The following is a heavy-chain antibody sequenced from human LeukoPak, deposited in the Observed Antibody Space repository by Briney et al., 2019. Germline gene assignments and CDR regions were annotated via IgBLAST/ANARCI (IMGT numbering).Heavy chain of an antibody. CDR2: ISSYDTYI. CDR1: GFTFKRYS. Sequence: KLGGSLRLSCAASGFTFKRYSMNWVRQAPGKGLEWVSTISSYDTYIYYANSVKGRFTISRDNAENSLYLQMDSLRADDTAVYYCARDLSLGDPGEFDFWGRGTLVTVSS. CDR3: ARDLSLGDPGEFDF. V-gene: IGHV3-21*01. D-gene: IGHD3-16*01. J-gene: IGHJ4*02.